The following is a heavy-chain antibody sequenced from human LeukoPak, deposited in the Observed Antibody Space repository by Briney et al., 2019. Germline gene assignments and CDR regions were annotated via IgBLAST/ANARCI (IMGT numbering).Heavy chain of an antibody. CDR2: IYYSGST. CDR1: GGSISSGGYY. CDR3: ARAPQYSSSWYPGYFDC. D-gene: IGHD6-13*01. Sequence: SETLSLTCTVSGGSISSGGYYWSWIRQHPGKGLEWIGYIYYSGSTYYNPSLKSRVTISVDTSKNQFSLKLSSVTAADTAVYYCARAPQYSSSWYPGYFDCWGQGTLVTVSS. V-gene: IGHV4-31*03. J-gene: IGHJ4*02.